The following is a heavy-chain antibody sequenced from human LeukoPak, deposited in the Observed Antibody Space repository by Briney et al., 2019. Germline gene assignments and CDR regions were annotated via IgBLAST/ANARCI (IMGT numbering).Heavy chain of an antibody. J-gene: IGHJ6*03. CDR2: ISSSSTI. V-gene: IGHV3-48*02. Sequence: GGSLRLSCAASGFTFSSYSMNWVRQAPGKGLEWVSYISSSSTIYYADSVKGRFTISRDNAKNSLYLQMNSLRDEDTAVYYCARAADFWSGYFSTFPQYYYYYYMDVWGKGTTVTVSS. D-gene: IGHD3-3*01. CDR1: GFTFSSYS. CDR3: ARAADFWSGYFSTFPQYYYYYYMDV.